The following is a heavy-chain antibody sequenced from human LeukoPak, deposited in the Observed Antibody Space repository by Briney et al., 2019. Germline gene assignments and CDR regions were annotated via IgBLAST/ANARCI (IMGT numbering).Heavy chain of an antibody. CDR2: IIPILGIA. Sequence: WASVKVSCKASGGTFGSYAISWVRQAPGQGLEWMGRIIPILGIANYAQKFQGRVTITADKSTSTAYMELSSLRSEDTAVYYCARVPPYSGSYYYYGMDVWGQGTTVTVSS. CDR1: GGTFGSYA. V-gene: IGHV1-69*04. CDR3: ARVPPYSGSYYYYGMDV. J-gene: IGHJ6*02. D-gene: IGHD1-26*01.